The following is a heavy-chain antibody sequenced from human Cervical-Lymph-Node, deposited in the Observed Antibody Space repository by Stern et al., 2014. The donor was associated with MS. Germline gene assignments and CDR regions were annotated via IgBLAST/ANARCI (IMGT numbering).Heavy chain of an antibody. CDR1: GFNIVTYS. Sequence: EVQLVESGGGLVQPGGSLTLSCAASGFNIVTYSMNWVRQAPGKGLEWVSFISSTSSNIKYADAVRGRFTISRDNAKNSLFLHMSGLRVEDTAVYYCASTSGWFDSWGQGIQVTVSS. CDR3: ASTSGWFDS. V-gene: IGHV3-21*01. J-gene: IGHJ5*01. CDR2: ISSTSSNI.